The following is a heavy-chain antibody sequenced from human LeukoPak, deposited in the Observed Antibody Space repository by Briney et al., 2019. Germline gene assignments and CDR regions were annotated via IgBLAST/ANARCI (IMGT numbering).Heavy chain of an antibody. V-gene: IGHV4-38-2*02. CDR3: ARHTYYYGSGSYRRAFNWFDP. J-gene: IGHJ5*02. D-gene: IGHD3-10*01. Sequence: SETLSLTCTVSGYSISSGYYWGWIRQPPGKGLEWIGSIFHSGTTHYNPSLKSRVTISVDTSKNQFSLKLSSVTAADTAVYYCARHTYYYGSGSYRRAFNWFDPWGQGTLVTVSS. CDR1: GYSISSGYY. CDR2: IFHSGTT.